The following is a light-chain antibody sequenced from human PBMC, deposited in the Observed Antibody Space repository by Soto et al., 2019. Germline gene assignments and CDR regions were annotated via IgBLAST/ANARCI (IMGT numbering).Light chain of an antibody. CDR2: ASN. Sequence: QSVLTQSLSESGTPGQKVAISCSGGSSNIGRNPVNWYQQLPGSAPQLLIYASNQRPSGVPDRFSGSKSGTSASLAISGLQSEDEADYYCSSFAGSNNFPYVFGTGTKLTVL. CDR3: SSFAGSNNFPYV. V-gene: IGLV1-44*01. CDR1: SSNIGRNP. J-gene: IGLJ1*01.